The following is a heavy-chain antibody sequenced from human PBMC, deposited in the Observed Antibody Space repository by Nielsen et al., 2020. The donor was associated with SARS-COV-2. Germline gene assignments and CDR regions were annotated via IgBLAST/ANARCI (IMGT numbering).Heavy chain of an antibody. CDR1: GFTFDDYA. D-gene: IGHD1-26*01. J-gene: IGHJ3*02. V-gene: IGHV3-9*01. Sequence: GGSLRLSCAASGFTFDDYAMHWVSGISWNSGSIAYADSVKGRFTISRDNSKNTLYLQMNSLRAEDTAVYYCARDAIVLPAFDIWGQGTMVTVSS. CDR2: ISWNSGSI. CDR3: ARDAIVLPAFDI.